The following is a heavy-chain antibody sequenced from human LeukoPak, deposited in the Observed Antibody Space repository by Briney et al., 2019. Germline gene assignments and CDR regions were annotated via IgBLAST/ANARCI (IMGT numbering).Heavy chain of an antibody. CDR1: GYSISSGYY. CDR2: IYHSGST. V-gene: IGHV4-38-2*02. D-gene: IGHD6-6*01. Sequence: SETLSLTCTVSGYSISSGYYWGWIRQPPGKGLEWIGSIYHSGSTYYNPSLKSRVTISVDTSKNQFSLKLSSVTAADTAVYYCARETKSMSDYWGQGTLVTVSS. CDR3: ARETKSMSDY. J-gene: IGHJ4*02.